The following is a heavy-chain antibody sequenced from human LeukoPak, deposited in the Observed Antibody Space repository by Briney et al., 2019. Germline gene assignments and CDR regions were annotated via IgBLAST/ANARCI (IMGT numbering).Heavy chain of an antibody. CDR2: ISASGTLT. V-gene: IGHV3-48*04. J-gene: IGHJ6*03. Sequence: PGGSLRLSCAASGFTFSSYAMSWVRQAPGKGLEWISYISASGTLTHYADSVEGRFTISRDNAKNSLYLQMNSLRAEDTALYYCARASGGSSSEKHYYYYYYMDVWGKGTTVTVSS. D-gene: IGHD6-13*01. CDR1: GFTFSSYA. CDR3: ARASGGSSSEKHYYYYYYMDV.